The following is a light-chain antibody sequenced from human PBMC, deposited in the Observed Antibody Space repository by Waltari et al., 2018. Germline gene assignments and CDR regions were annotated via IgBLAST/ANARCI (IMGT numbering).Light chain of an antibody. CDR3: AAWDDSLNGPYV. J-gene: IGLJ1*01. CDR1: SSNIGITT. V-gene: IGLV1-44*01. Sequence: QSVLTPPPSASGTPGQRVTISCSGSSSNIGITTRTLYKQLPGTAPNLPIYSNNQRPSGVPDRFSGSKSGTSASLAISGLQSEDEADYYCAAWDDSLNGPYVFGTGTKVTVL. CDR2: SNN.